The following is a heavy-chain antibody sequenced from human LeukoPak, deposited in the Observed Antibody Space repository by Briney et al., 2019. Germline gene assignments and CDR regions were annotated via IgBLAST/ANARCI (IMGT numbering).Heavy chain of an antibody. CDR2: ISGSGGST. V-gene: IGHV3-23*01. Sequence: GGSLRLSCAASGFTFSSYAMSWVRQAPGKGLEWVSAISGSGGSTYYADSVKGRFTISRDNSKNTLYLQMNSLRAEDTAVYFCARGGDFWSGYSRGYYMDVWGKGTTVTVSS. J-gene: IGHJ6*03. D-gene: IGHD3-3*01. CDR3: ARGGDFWSGYSRGYYMDV. CDR1: GFTFSSYA.